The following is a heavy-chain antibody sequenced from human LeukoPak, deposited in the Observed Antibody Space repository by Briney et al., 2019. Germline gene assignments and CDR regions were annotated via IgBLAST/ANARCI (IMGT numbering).Heavy chain of an antibody. CDR1: GFNFSSYS. V-gene: IGHV3-48*01. J-gene: IGHJ6*03. CDR2: ISSAGTI. CDR3: ARVDYNYYYMDV. Sequence: GGSLRLSCAASGFNFSSYSMNWVRQAPGKGLEWVSYISSAGTIYYADSVRGRFTISRDNAKNTLYLQMNSLRAEDTAVYYCARVDYNYYYMDVWGTGTTVTVSS.